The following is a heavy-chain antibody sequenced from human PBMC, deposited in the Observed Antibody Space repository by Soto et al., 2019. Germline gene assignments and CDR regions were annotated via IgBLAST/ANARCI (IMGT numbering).Heavy chain of an antibody. CDR1: GGSISSGGYY. Sequence: QVQLQESGPGLVKPSQTLSLTCTVSGGSISSGGYYWNWIRQHPGKGLEWIGYIYYNGSPYYNPSLKGRFTISVNTSKTHFSVKLSYVTAGDTPVYYCARSVFPWGQGTLVTVSS. CDR3: ARSVFP. CDR2: IYYNGSP. J-gene: IGHJ5*02. V-gene: IGHV4-31*03.